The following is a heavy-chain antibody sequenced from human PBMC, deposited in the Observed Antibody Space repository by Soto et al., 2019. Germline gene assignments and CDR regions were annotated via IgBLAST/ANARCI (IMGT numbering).Heavy chain of an antibody. CDR3: ARVPSYTSGSFYFDS. V-gene: IGHV4-4*09. Sequence: SETLSLTCTVSGGSISNYYWNWIRQSPGKGLEYIGHIYTSGSTNYNPSLKSRVTISADTSKNQFSLNLSSVTVADTPVYYCARVPSYTSGSFYFDSWGQGTLVTVAS. CDR2: IYTSGST. J-gene: IGHJ4*02. CDR1: GGSISNYY. D-gene: IGHD3-22*01.